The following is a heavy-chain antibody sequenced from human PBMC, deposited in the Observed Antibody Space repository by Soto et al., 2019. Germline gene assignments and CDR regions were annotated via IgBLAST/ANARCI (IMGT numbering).Heavy chain of an antibody. V-gene: IGHV4-59*01. J-gene: IGHJ4*02. CDR1: GGSTSPYY. CDR2: IDYSGGA. Sequence: QVQLQESGPGLVKASETLSLTCTVSGGSTSPYYRSWLLQPPGKGLEWIGFIDYSGGARYNPSLKGRVTMSLDTSENQISLKLSSMTAADTAVYFCARGRPWELYDYWGQGTLVTVSS. D-gene: IGHD1-7*01. CDR3: ARGRPWELYDY.